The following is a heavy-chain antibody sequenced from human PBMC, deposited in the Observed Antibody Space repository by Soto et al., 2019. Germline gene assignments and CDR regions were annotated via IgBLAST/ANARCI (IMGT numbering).Heavy chain of an antibody. CDR3: AKYYYGADY. V-gene: IGHV3-23*01. CDR1: GFSFSSYG. D-gene: IGHD4-17*01. CDR2: ISGSGGTT. Sequence: GGSLRLSCAASGFSFSSYGMNWVRQAPGKGLEWVSAISGSGGTTYYADSVKGRFTISRDNSKNTLYLQMNSLRADDTAVYSCAKYYYGADYWGQGTLVTVSS. J-gene: IGHJ4*02.